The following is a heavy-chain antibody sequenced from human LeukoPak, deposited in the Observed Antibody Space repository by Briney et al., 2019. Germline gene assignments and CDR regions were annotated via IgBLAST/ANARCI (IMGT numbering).Heavy chain of an antibody. CDR3: ARGRD. CDR2: ISSSSSDI. CDR1: GFTFSSYT. J-gene: IGHJ4*02. Sequence: GGSLRLSCAASGFTFSSYTMNWVRQAPGKGLEWVSSISSSSSDIFYADSVKGRFTISRDNAKNSLYLQMNSLRVEDTAVCYCARGRDWGQGTLVTVSS. V-gene: IGHV3-21*01.